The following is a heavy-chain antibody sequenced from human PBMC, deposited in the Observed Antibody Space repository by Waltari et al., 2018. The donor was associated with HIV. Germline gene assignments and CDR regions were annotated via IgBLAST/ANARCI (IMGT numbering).Heavy chain of an antibody. D-gene: IGHD2-21*02. J-gene: IGHJ3*01. CDR3: TTIFEVLAAIRPGGL. CDR2: IRSESDGATT. V-gene: IGHV3-15*01. Sequence: EVQLEASGGGLVKPGESLRLSCAASRFTFSNAWMSWVRQAPGKGLQWGARIRSESDGATTDYAAPVKDRFTISRDDSKNMLYLELNSLKTEDTAVYYCTTIFEVLAAIRPGGLWGQGTMGTVSS. CDR1: RFTFSNAW.